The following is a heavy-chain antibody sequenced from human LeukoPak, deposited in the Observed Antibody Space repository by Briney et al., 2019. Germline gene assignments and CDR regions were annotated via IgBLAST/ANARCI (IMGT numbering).Heavy chain of an antibody. CDR1: GYSFTSYW. Sequence: GESLKISCKGSGYSFTSYWIGWVRQMPGKGLEWMGIIYPGDSDTRYSPSFQGQVTISADKSISTAYLQWSSLKASDTAMYYCARFTWNNYCDSTGPDYWGQGTLVTVSS. D-gene: IGHD3-22*01. CDR3: ARFTWNNYCDSTGPDY. CDR2: IYPGDSDT. J-gene: IGHJ4*02. V-gene: IGHV5-51*01.